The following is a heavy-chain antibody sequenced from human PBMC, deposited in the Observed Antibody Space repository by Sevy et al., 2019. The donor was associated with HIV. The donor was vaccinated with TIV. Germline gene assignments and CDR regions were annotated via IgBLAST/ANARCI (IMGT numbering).Heavy chain of an antibody. CDR1: GGTFSIYA. Sequence: ASVKVSCKASGGTFSIYAISWVRQAPGQGLEWMGGIIPIFGTANYAQKFQGRVTITADKSTSTAYMELSSLRSEDTAVYYCARDSMGAFDIWGQGTMVTVSS. CDR3: ARDSMGAFDI. J-gene: IGHJ3*02. D-gene: IGHD2-2*01. CDR2: IIPIFGTA. V-gene: IGHV1-69*06.